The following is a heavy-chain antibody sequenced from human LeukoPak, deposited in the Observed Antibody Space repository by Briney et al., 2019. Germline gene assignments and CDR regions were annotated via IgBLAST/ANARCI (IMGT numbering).Heavy chain of an antibody. CDR3: ARRGRAGTVVTDLFDY. J-gene: IGHJ4*02. V-gene: IGHV1-46*01. CDR1: GGTFSSYA. CDR2: INPSGGST. D-gene: IGHD4-23*01. Sequence: SVKVSCKASGGTFSSYAISWVRQAPGQGLEWMGIINPSGGSTSYAQKFQGRVTMTRDTSTSTVYMELSSLRSEDTAVYYCARRGRAGTVVTDLFDYWGQGTLVTVSS.